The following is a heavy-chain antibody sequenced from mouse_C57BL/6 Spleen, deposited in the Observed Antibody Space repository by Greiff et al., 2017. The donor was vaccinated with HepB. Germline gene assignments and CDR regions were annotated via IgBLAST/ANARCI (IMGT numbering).Heavy chain of an antibody. V-gene: IGHV1-55*01. J-gene: IGHJ4*01. Sequence: QVHVKQPGAELVKPGASVKMSCKASGYTFTSYWITWVKQRPGQGLEWIGDIYPGSGSTNYNEKFKSKATLTVDTSSSTAYMQLSSLTSEDSAVYYCAREEGHAMDYWGQGTSVTVSS. CDR1: GYTFTSYW. CDR3: AREEGHAMDY. CDR2: IYPGSGST.